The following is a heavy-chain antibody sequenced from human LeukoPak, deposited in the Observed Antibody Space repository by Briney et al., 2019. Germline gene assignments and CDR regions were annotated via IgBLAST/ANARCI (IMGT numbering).Heavy chain of an antibody. Sequence: EASVKVSCKTSGYTFTNLDINWLRQAPGQGLEWMGWMSPNSGDTGYAQKFQGRVSMTRDIFKSTAYMELSGLRSEDTAIYYCASNPPNTGDFYYWGLGTLVTVSS. CDR2: MSPNSGDT. CDR1: GYTFTNLD. J-gene: IGHJ4*02. V-gene: IGHV1-8*01. CDR3: ASNPPNTGDFYY. D-gene: IGHD1-1*01.